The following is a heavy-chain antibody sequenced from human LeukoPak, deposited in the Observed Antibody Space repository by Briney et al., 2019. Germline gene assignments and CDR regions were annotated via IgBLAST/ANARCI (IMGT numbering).Heavy chain of an antibody. V-gene: IGHV4-59*01. Sequence: SETLSLTCTVSGGSISNYYWSWIRQPPGKGLEWIGYIYYSGSTNYNPSLKSRVTMSVDTSKNQFSLKLSSVTAADTAVYYCARLRGRTGTTDWFDPWGQGTLVTVSS. CDR3: ARLRGRTGTTDWFDP. CDR1: GGSISNYY. CDR2: IYYSGST. J-gene: IGHJ5*02. D-gene: IGHD1-1*01.